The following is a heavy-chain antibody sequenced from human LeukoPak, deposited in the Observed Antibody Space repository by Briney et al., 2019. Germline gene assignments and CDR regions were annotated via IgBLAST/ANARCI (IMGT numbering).Heavy chain of an antibody. D-gene: IGHD3-10*01. CDR3: ARDMGIGPLSLTYYYGSGSDY. J-gene: IGHJ4*02. Sequence: PLASVKVSCKASGGTFSSYAISWVRQAPGQGLEWMGGIIPIFGTANYAQKFQGRVTITADESTSTAYMELSSLRSEDTAVYYCARDMGIGPLSLTYYYGSGSDYWGQGTLVTVSS. CDR1: GGTFSSYA. V-gene: IGHV1-69*13. CDR2: IIPIFGTA.